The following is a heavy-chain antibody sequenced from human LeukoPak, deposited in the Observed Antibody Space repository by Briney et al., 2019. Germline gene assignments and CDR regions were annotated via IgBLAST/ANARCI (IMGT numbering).Heavy chain of an antibody. Sequence: GESLRLSCAASGFTFNYAWMSWVRQVPGKGLEWVGQTVSEIDGGTTDYATPVKGRFTISRDDSKSTLYLQMNSLKIEDTAVYYCTTDEDWNYARKDVWGQGATAIVSS. J-gene: IGHJ6*02. D-gene: IGHD1-7*01. CDR3: TTDEDWNYARKDV. CDR2: TVSEIDGGTT. V-gene: IGHV3-15*04. CDR1: GFTFNYAW.